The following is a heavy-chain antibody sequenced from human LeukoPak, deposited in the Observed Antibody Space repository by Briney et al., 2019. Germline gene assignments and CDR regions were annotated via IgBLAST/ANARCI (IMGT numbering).Heavy chain of an antibody. D-gene: IGHD3-16*02. V-gene: IGHV3-7*01. CDR2: IKQNGSEK. CDR1: GFTFSSYW. J-gene: IGHJ3*02. CDR3: AKDFTYYDYVWGSYRYDAFDI. Sequence: GGSLRLSCAASGFTFSSYWMKWVRQAPGKGLEWVASIKQNGSEKYYVDSVKGRFTISRDNAKKSLFLQMNSLRVEDTAVYYCAKDFTYYDYVWGSYRYDAFDIWGQGTMVTVSS.